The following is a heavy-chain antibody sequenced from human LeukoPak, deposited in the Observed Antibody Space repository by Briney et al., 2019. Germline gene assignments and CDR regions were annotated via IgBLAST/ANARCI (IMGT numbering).Heavy chain of an antibody. D-gene: IGHD2-15*01. J-gene: IGHJ4*02. V-gene: IGHV3-23*01. Sequence: PGGSLRLSCAASGFTFSNYAMSWVRQAPGQGLEWVSGISGSGGRTYYADSVKGRFTISRDNAKNSLYLQMNSLRAEDTAVYYCARDRSLYCSGGSCYYFDYWGQGTLVTVSS. CDR3: ARDRSLYCSGGSCYYFDY. CDR1: GFTFSNYA. CDR2: ISGSGGRT.